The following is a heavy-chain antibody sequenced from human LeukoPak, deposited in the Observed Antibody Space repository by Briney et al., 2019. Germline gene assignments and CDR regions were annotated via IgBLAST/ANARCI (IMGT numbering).Heavy chain of an antibody. CDR2: ISGSGGST. J-gene: IGHJ6*03. CDR3: AKDRMVRGVGYMDV. CDR1: GFTFSSYW. D-gene: IGHD3-10*01. V-gene: IGHV3-23*01. Sequence: PGGSLRLSCAASGFTFSSYWMSWVRQAPGKGLEWVSAISGSGGSTYYADSVKGRFTISRDNSKNTLYLQMNSLRAEDTAVYYCAKDRMVRGVGYMDVWGKGTTVTVSS.